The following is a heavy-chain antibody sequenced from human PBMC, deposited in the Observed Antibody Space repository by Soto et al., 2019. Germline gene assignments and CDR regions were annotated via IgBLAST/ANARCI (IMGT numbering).Heavy chain of an antibody. V-gene: IGHV1-46*01. CDR2: IHPKDGRT. J-gene: IGHJ4*02. Sequence: QVHLVQSGAEVKKPGASVKVSCKASGDTFTNYFLHWVRQAPGQGLEWEGIIHPKDGRTSYAQRFQGRVTMTRDASTNSVFLELISLRSEDTAMYYCARALTEFDFWGPGTLITVSS. CDR3: ARALTEFDF. CDR1: GDTFTNYF.